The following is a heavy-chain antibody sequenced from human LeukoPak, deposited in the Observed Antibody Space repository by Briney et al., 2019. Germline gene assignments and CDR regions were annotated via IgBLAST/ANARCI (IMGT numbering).Heavy chain of an antibody. Sequence: NPSETLSLTCAIDGGSFSGYYWRWIRQPPGKGLEWIGEINHSGRTNYNPSLKSRVTISVDTSKNQFSLKLSSVTAADTAVYYCARIDYYDGCDYWGQGTLVTVSS. CDR1: GGSFSGYY. CDR3: ARIDYYDGCDY. J-gene: IGHJ4*02. D-gene: IGHD3-16*01. CDR2: INHSGRT. V-gene: IGHV4-34*01.